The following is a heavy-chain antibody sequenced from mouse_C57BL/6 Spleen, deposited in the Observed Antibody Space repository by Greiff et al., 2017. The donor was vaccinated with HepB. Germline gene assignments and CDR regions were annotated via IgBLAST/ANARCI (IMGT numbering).Heavy chain of an antibody. CDR3: ARYYGSSYAMDD. Sequence: VQLKESGAELVKPGASVKISCKASGYAFSSYWMNWVKQRPGKGLEWIGQIYPGDGDTNYNGKFKGKATLTADKSSSTAYMQLSSLTSEDSAVYFCARYYGSSYAMDDWGQGTSVTVSS. V-gene: IGHV1-80*01. CDR1: GYAFSSYW. D-gene: IGHD1-1*01. J-gene: IGHJ4*01. CDR2: IYPGDGDT.